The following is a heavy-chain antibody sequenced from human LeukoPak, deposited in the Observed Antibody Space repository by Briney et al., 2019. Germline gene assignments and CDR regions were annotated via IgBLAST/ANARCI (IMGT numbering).Heavy chain of an antibody. Sequence: SETLSLTCTVSGGSISTYYWNWIRQPPGKGLEWIGYIYYSGSTNHHSSLKSRVTISVDTSKNQFSLKLSSVTAADTAVYYCARAIPNYYDSGSYWGAFDIWGQGTMVTVSS. D-gene: IGHD3-10*01. J-gene: IGHJ3*02. CDR1: GGSISTYY. V-gene: IGHV4-59*01. CDR2: IYYSGST. CDR3: ARAIPNYYDSGSYWGAFDI.